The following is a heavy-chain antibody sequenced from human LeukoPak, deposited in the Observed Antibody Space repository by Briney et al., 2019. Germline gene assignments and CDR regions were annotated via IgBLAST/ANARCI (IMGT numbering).Heavy chain of an antibody. D-gene: IGHD1-26*01. J-gene: IGHJ3*02. Sequence: ASVKVSCKASGGTFSSYAISWVRQAPGQGLEWMGGIIPIFGTANYAQKFQGRVTITTDESTSTAYMELSSLRSEDTAVYYCARDLDNGSYEAFDIWGQGTMVTVSS. CDR3: ARDLDNGSYEAFDI. CDR2: IIPIFGTA. V-gene: IGHV1-69*05. CDR1: GGTFSSYA.